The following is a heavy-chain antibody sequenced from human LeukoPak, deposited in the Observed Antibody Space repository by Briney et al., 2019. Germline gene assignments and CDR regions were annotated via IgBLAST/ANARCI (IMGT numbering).Heavy chain of an antibody. CDR1: GGTFSSYA. V-gene: IGHV1-69*06. D-gene: IGHD6-13*01. CDR2: IIPIFGTA. CDR3: ARAPGYSSSWYFDY. J-gene: IGHJ4*02. Sequence: SVKVSCKASGGTFSSYAISWVRQAPGQGLEWMGGIIPIFGTANYAQKFQGRGTITADKSTSTAYMELSSLRSEDTAVYYCARAPGYSSSWYFDYWGQGTLVTVSS.